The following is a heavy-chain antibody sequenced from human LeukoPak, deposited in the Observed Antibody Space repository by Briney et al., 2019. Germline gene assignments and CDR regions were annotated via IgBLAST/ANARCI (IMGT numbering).Heavy chain of an antibody. J-gene: IGHJ4*02. CDR1: GFTFSAYY. D-gene: IGHD2-2*01. V-gene: IGHV3-11*06. CDR2: ISSSSSYT. CDR3: AKTRVVPAAHFDY. Sequence: GGSLRLSCAASGFTFSAYYMSWIRQAPGKGLEWVSYISSSSSYTNYADSAKGRFTISRDNAKNSLYLQMNSLRAEDTAVYYCAKTRVVPAAHFDYWGQGTLVTVSS.